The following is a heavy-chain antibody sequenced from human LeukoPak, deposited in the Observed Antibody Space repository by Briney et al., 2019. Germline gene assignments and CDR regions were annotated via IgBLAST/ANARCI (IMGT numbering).Heavy chain of an antibody. D-gene: IGHD2-2*01. J-gene: IGHJ4*02. CDR1: GFTFSSYG. V-gene: IGHV3-30*03. Sequence: PGGSLRLSCAASGFTFSSYGMHWVRQAPGKGLEWVAVISYDGSNKYYADSVKGRFTISRDNSKNTLYLQMNSLRAEDTAVYYCAREGLYCSSTSCPHDYWGQGTLVTVSS. CDR2: ISYDGSNK. CDR3: AREGLYCSSTSCPHDY.